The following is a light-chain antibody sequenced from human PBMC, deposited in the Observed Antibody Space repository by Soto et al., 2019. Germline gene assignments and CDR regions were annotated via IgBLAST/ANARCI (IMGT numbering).Light chain of an antibody. J-gene: IGLJ1*01. CDR1: SSNIGTNT. CDR3: AAWDDSLSGYV. CDR2: SNN. Sequence: QSVLTQPPSASGTPGQRVTISCSGSSSNIGTNTVNWYQQLPGTAPKLLIYSNNQQPSGVPDRFSGSKSGTSASLAISGLQSEDEADYYCAAWDDSLSGYVFGSGTKLTVL. V-gene: IGLV1-44*01.